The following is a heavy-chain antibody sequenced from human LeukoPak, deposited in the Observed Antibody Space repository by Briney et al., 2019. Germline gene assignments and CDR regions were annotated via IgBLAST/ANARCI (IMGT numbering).Heavy chain of an antibody. D-gene: IGHD3-10*01. J-gene: IGHJ4*02. CDR2: ISYDGSNK. CDR1: GFTFSSYA. Sequence: PGRSLRLSCAASGFTFSSYAMHWVRQAPGKGLEWVAVISYDGSNKYYADSVKGRFTISRDNSKNTLYLQMNSLRAEDTAVYYCARDAIMVRGPIDYWGQGTLVTVSS. CDR3: ARDAIMVRGPIDY. V-gene: IGHV3-30-3*01.